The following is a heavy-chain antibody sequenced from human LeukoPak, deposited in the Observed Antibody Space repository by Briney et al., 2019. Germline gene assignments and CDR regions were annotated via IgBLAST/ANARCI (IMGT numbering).Heavy chain of an antibody. CDR3: ARGLGGFGGFYYYNMDV. D-gene: IGHD3-10*01. V-gene: IGHV3-74*01. Sequence: PGGSLRLSCAASGFTFSNSWMHWVRQGPGKGLVWVSRINPDGSITTYADSVKGRFTISRDNSKNTLYMQMNSLRAEDTAVYYCARGLGGFGGFYYYNMDVWGQGTTVTVSS. CDR1: GFTFSNSW. CDR2: INPDGSIT. J-gene: IGHJ6*02.